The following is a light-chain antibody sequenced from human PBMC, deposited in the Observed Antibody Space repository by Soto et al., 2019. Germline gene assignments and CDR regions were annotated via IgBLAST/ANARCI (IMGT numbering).Light chain of an antibody. Sequence: AIQLTQSPSSLPASVGDSVTITCRASQGISRALAWYQQKPGKAPKLLIYDASSLESGVPSRFSGSGSGTDFTLTISSLQPEDFATYYCQQFNSYLWTFGQWTKVDIK. V-gene: IGKV1-13*02. J-gene: IGKJ1*01. CDR1: QGISRA. CDR2: DAS. CDR3: QQFNSYLWT.